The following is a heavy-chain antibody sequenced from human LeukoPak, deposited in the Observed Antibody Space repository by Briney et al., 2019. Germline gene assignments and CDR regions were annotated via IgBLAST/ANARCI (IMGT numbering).Heavy chain of an antibody. J-gene: IGHJ5*02. CDR1: GFTFSDYY. CDR3: ARGQGLRDPNWFDP. Sequence: GGSLRLSCAASGFTFSDYYMSWIRQAPGKGLEWVSYISVSGSIIDYPDSVKGRFTVSRDDAKNSLYLQMNSLRAGGTAVYYCARGQGLRDPNWFDPWGQGTLVTVSS. V-gene: IGHV3-11*01. CDR2: ISVSGSII. D-gene: IGHD3-10*01.